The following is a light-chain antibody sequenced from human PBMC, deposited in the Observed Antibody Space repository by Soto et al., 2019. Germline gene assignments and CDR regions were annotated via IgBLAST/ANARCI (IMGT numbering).Light chain of an antibody. CDR3: QQYKNWYS. Sequence: EIVMTQYPATLSVSAGERAALSCRASQSVGNSLAWYQQKPGQAPRLLLYRASYRATGIADRFSGSGSGTDFTLTISSLQSEDFAVYYCQQYKNWYSFGQGTKLEIK. CDR2: RAS. CDR1: QSVGNS. V-gene: IGKV3-15*01. J-gene: IGKJ2*01.